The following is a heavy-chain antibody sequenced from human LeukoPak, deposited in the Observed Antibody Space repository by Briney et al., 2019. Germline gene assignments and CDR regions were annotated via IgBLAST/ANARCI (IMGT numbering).Heavy chain of an antibody. CDR2: INSDGSDT. D-gene: IGHD3-10*01. Sequence: GGSLRLSCAASGVPFSGYWMHWVRQAPGKGLVWVSRINSDGSDTTYADSVKGRFTISRDNAKNSLYLQMNSLRAEDTAVYYCARDFRGGYYGSGYGYWGQGTLVTVSS. J-gene: IGHJ4*02. CDR1: GVPFSGYW. CDR3: ARDFRGGYYGSGYGY. V-gene: IGHV3-74*01.